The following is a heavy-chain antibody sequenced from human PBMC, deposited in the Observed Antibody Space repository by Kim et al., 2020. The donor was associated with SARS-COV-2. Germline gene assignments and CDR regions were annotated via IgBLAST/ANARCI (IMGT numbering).Heavy chain of an antibody. Sequence: SETLSLTCAVSGGSISSSNWWSWVRQPPGKGLEWIGEIYHSGSTNYNPSLKSRVTISVDKSKNQFSLKLSSVTAADTAVYYCASRGYDLWRYYGMDVWGQGTTVTVSS. CDR3: ASRGYDLWRYYGMDV. CDR2: IYHSGST. J-gene: IGHJ6*02. CDR1: GGSISSSNW. V-gene: IGHV4-4*02. D-gene: IGHD5-12*01.